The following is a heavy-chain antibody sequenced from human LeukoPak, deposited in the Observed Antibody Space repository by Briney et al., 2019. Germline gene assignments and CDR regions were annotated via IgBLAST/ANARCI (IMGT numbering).Heavy chain of an antibody. CDR1: GFTFSSYA. Sequence: PGGSLRLSCAASGFTFSSYAMSWVRQAPGKGLEWVSAISGSGGSTYYAGSVKGRFTISRDNSENTLYLQMSSLRAEDTAVYYCARDPWGSGSYWGQGTLVTVSS. V-gene: IGHV3-23*01. J-gene: IGHJ4*02. D-gene: IGHD1-26*01. CDR2: ISGSGGST. CDR3: ARDPWGSGSY.